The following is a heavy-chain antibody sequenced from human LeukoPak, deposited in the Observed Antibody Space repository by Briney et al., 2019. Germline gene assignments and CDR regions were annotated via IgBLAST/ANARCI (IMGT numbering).Heavy chain of an antibody. V-gene: IGHV4-4*02. CDR2: INHSGST. D-gene: IGHD4-23*01. Sequence: SGTLSLTCAVSGGSISSSNWWSWVRQPPGKGLEWIGEINHSGSTNYNPSLKSRVTISVDTSKNQFSLKLSSVTAADTAVYYCASGYGGKERFDYWGQGTLVTVSS. CDR1: GGSISSSNW. CDR3: ASGYGGKERFDY. J-gene: IGHJ4*02.